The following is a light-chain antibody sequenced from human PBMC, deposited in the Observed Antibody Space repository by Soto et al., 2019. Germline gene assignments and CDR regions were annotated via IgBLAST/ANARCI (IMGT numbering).Light chain of an antibody. J-gene: IGKJ1*01. CDR3: QQYNSYSTFGPAT. CDR2: SAS. Sequence: ILVTQSPSTLSASVGDRVTITCRASQIISTWLACYQQKPGKAPKLLIYSASDLESGVPSRFSGSGFGTEFTLTITSLQPDDFATYYCQQYNSYSTFGPATFGQRTKVDI. CDR1: QIISTW. V-gene: IGKV1-5*03.